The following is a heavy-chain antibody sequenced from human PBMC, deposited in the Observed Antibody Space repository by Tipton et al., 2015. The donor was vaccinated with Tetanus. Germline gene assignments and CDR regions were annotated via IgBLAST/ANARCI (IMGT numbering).Heavy chain of an antibody. CDR1: GGSIGGYY. CDR3: ARLHSYGLAKSDAFDI. J-gene: IGHJ3*02. D-gene: IGHD5-18*01. Sequence: TLSLTCTVSGGSIGGYYWSWIRQPPGKGLEWIAYISYTGSSNSKPSLKSRVTTSVDTARNQFSLKLISVTAADTAVYYCARLHSYGLAKSDAFDIWGQGTMVTVSS. V-gene: IGHV4-59*08. CDR2: ISYTGSS.